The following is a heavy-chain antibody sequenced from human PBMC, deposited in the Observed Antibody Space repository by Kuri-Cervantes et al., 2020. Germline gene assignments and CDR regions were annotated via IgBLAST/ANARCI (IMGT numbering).Heavy chain of an antibody. CDR3: AAWSATAAHH. CDR1: GFTFSSYW. J-gene: IGHJ5*02. V-gene: IGHV3-7*01. D-gene: IGHD2-15*01. CDR2: IKQDGSEK. Sequence: ETLSLTCAASGFTFSSYWMSWVRQAPGKGLEWVANIKQDGSEKYYVDSVKGRFTISRDNAKNSLYLQMNSLRAEDTGVYYCAAWSATAAHHWGQGTLVTVSS.